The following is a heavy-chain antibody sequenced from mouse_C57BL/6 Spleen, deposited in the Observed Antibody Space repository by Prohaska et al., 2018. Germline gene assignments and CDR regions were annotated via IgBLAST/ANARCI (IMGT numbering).Heavy chain of an antibody. J-gene: IGHJ2*01. CDR1: GYTFTSYW. D-gene: IGHD1-1*01. Sequence: QVQLQQPGAELVKPGASVKLSCKASGYTFTSYWMHWVKQRPGQGLEWIGMIHPNSGSTNYNEKFKSKATLTVDKSSSTAYMELSSLTSEDSAVYYCAPIYYSYYFDYWGQGTTLTVSS. V-gene: IGHV1-64*01. CDR3: APIYYSYYFDY. CDR2: IHPNSGST.